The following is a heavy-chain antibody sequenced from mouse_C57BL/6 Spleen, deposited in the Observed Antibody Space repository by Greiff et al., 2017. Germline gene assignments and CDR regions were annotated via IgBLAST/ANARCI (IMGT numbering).Heavy chain of an antibody. CDR3: ARAPLTGTVYWYFDV. J-gene: IGHJ1*03. D-gene: IGHD4-1*01. CDR2: ISYSGST. V-gene: IGHV3-8*01. Sequence: EVQRVESGPGLAKPSQTLSLTCSVTGYSITSDYWNWIRKFPGNKLEYMGYISYSGSTYYNPSLKSRISITRDTSKNQYYLQLNSVTTEDTATYYCARAPLTGTVYWYFDVWGTGTTVTVSS. CDR1: GYSITSDY.